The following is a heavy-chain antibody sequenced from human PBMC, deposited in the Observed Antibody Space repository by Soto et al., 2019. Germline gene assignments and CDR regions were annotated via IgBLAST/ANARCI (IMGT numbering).Heavy chain of an antibody. CDR2: IIPIFGTA. CDR3: AGVAEGAVVVTAMIWFDP. CDR1: GGTFSSYA. J-gene: IGHJ5*02. Sequence: QVQLVQSGAEVKKPGSSVKVSCKASGGTFSSYAISWVRQAPGQGLEWMGGIIPIFGTANYAQKFQGRVTITAGESTSTAYMEVSSLRSEDAAVYYCAGVAEGAVVVTAMIWFDPWGQGTLVTVSS. V-gene: IGHV1-69*01. D-gene: IGHD2-21*02.